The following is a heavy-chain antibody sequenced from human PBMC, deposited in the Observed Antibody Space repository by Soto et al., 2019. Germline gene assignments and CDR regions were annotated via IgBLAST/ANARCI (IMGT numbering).Heavy chain of an antibody. CDR1: GFTFSDYY. J-gene: IGHJ5*02. V-gene: IGHV3-11*01. CDR2: ISSSGSTI. D-gene: IGHD4-17*01. CDR3: ARLDYGDPNWFDP. Sequence: PGESLKISCAASGFTFSDYYTSWIRQAPGKGLEWVSYISSSGSTIYYADSVKGRFTISRDNAKNSLYLQMNSLRAEDTAVYYCARLDYGDPNWFDPWGQGTLVTVSS.